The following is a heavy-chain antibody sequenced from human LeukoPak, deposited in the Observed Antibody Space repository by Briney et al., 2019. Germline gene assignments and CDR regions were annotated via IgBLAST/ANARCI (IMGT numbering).Heavy chain of an antibody. V-gene: IGHV3-64*01. CDR3: PRRWDSRFYFDY. J-gene: IGHJ4*02. CDR2: ISSNGGST. D-gene: IGHD1-26*01. CDR1: GFTFSSYA. Sequence: GGSLRLSCAASGFTFSSYAMHWVRQAPGKGLEYVSAISSNGGSTYYANSVKGRFAISRDNAKNSLYLQMNSLRAEDTALYYCPRRWDSRFYFDYWGQGTLVTVSS.